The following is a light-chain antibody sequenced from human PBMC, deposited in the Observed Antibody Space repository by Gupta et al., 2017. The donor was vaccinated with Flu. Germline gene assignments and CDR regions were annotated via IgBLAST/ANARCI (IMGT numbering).Light chain of an antibody. J-gene: IGKJ5*01. V-gene: IGKV1-33*01. Sequence: VGDRVTITCQASQDISNYLNWYQQKPGKAPKLLIYDASNLETGVPSRFSGSGSGTDFTFTISSLQPEDIATYYCQQYDNLPTFGQGTRLEIK. CDR3: QQYDNLPT. CDR2: DAS. CDR1: QDISNY.